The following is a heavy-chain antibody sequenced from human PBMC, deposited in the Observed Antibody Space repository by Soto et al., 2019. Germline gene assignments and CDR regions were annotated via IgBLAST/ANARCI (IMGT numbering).Heavy chain of an antibody. Sequence: GGSLRLSCAASGFTFISYGMHWGRQAPGKGLEWVALISYDGSNRYYADSVKGRFTVSRDNSKNTLSLQMNSLRAEDTAVYYCAKDGTHCSGGSCYGLDVWGQGTTVTVSS. CDR1: GFTFISYG. V-gene: IGHV3-30*18. J-gene: IGHJ6*02. CDR3: AKDGTHCSGGSCYGLDV. D-gene: IGHD2-15*01. CDR2: ISYDGSNR.